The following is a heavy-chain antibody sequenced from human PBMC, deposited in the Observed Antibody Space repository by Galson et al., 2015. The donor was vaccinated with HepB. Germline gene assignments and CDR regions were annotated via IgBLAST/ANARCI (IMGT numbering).Heavy chain of an antibody. CDR3: ARDRRRGIAAAGPDY. CDR2: ISAYNGNT. CDR1: GYTFTSYG. D-gene: IGHD6-13*01. J-gene: IGHJ4*02. Sequence: SVKVSCKASGYTFTSYGTSWVRQAPGQGLEWMGWISAYNGNTNYAQKLQGRVTMTTDTSTSTAYMELRGLRSDDTAVYYCARDRRRGIAAAGPDYWGQGTLVTVSS. V-gene: IGHV1-18*01.